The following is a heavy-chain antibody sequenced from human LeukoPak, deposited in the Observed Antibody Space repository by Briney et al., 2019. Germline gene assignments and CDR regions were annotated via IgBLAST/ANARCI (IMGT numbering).Heavy chain of an antibody. CDR1: GFTFSSYG. V-gene: IGHV3-7*03. CDR3: AREQYGDHFDS. J-gene: IGHJ4*02. CDR2: IKQDGSEK. D-gene: IGHD2-21*02. Sequence: GGSLRLSCAASGFTFSSYGMHWVRQAPGKGLEWVANIKQDGSEKYYVDSVKGRFTISRDNAKNSLYLQMNSLRAEDTAVYYCAREQYGDHFDSWGPGILVTVSS.